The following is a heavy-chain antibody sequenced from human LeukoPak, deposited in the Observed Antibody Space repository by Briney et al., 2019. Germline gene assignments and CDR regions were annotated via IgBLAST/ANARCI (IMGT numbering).Heavy chain of an antibody. J-gene: IGHJ5*02. V-gene: IGHV3-23*01. CDR1: GFTFTTYA. CDR3: AKLAREYCSSTTCPNWFDH. Sequence: PGGSLRLSCAASGFTFTTYAMTWVRQAPGKGPEWVSAISGSGGSTYYADSVKGRFTISRDNSKNTLYLQMNSLRAEDTAVYYCAKLAREYCSSTTCPNWFDHWGQGTLVTDSS. D-gene: IGHD2-2*01. CDR2: ISGSGGST.